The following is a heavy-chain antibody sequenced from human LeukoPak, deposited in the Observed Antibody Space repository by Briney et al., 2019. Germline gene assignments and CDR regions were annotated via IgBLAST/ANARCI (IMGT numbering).Heavy chain of an antibody. V-gene: IGHV3-30*02. CDR3: AKTMGAYSSSSTSVFDC. D-gene: IGHD6-6*01. CDR2: IRYDGSNK. CDR1: GFTFSSYG. Sequence: SGGSLRLSCAASGFTFSSYGMHWVRQAPGKGLEWVAFIRYDGSNKYYADSVKGRFTISRDNSKNTLYLQMNSLRAEDTAVYYCAKTMGAYSSSSTSVFDCWGQGTLVTVSS. J-gene: IGHJ4*02.